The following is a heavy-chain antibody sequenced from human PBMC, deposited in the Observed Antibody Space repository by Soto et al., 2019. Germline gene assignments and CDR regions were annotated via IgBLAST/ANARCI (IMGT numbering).Heavy chain of an antibody. CDR2: IYHTGNT. V-gene: IGHV4-38-2*01. J-gene: IGHJ4*02. D-gene: IGHD1-26*01. CDR1: GYSISNAYY. Sequence: LSLTCGVSGYSISNAYYWGWIRQPPGKGLEWIGNIYHTGNTYYNPSLKSRVTISVDKSKNQFSLKMSSVTAADTAVYYCARRGSSGTPVDYWGQGTLVTVSS. CDR3: ARRGSSGTPVDY.